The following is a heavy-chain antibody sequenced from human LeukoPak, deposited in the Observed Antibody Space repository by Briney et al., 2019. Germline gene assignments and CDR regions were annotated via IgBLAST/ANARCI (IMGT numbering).Heavy chain of an antibody. CDR2: IIPIFGTA. J-gene: IGHJ4*02. D-gene: IGHD6-19*01. Sequence: ASVKVSCKASGGTFSSYAISWVRQAPGQGLEWMGGIIPIFGTANYAQKFQGRVTITADESTSTAYMELSSLRSEDTAVYYCARVGHATHSVADTNYYFDYWGQGTLVTVSS. CDR1: GGTFSSYA. V-gene: IGHV1-69*13. CDR3: ARVGHATHSVADTNYYFDY.